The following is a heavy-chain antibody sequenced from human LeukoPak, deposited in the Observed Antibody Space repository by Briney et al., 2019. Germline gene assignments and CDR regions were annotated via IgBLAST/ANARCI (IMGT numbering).Heavy chain of an antibody. CDR2: IGANSAI. D-gene: IGHD3-10*01. V-gene: IGHV3-48*02. CDR1: GFTFTDYI. Sequence: PGGSLRLSCAAPGFTFTDYIMNWVRQAPRKGLEWVSYIGANSAIYYADSVKGRFTISRDNAKNSLSLQMNSLRDDDTAVYYCAREGYYGAFDIWGQGTVVTVSS. CDR3: AREGYYGAFDI. J-gene: IGHJ3*02.